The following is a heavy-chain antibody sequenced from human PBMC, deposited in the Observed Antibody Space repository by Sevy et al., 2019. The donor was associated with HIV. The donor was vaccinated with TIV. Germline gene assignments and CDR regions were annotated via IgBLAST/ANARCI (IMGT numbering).Heavy chain of an antibody. CDR2: ISSSSSYT. CDR1: GFTFSDYY. V-gene: IGHV3-11*06. J-gene: IGHJ4*02. Sequence: GGSLRLSCAASGFTFSDYYMSWIRQAPGKGLEWVSYISSSSSYTNYADSVKGRFTISRDNAKNSLYLQMNSLRAEDTVVYYCAREGAAAPYFDYWGQGTLVTVSS. D-gene: IGHD6-13*01. CDR3: AREGAAAPYFDY.